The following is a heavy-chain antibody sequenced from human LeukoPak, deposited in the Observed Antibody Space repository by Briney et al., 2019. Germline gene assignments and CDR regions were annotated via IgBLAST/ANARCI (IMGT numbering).Heavy chain of an antibody. J-gene: IGHJ3*02. D-gene: IGHD5-24*01. CDR2: ISTSSSYI. CDR3: ARGSIDGYNLIDAFDI. CDR1: GFTFSSYA. Sequence: PGGSLRLSCAASGFTFSSYAMHWVRQAPGKGLEWVSSISTSSSYIYHADSVKGRFTTSMQMNSLRAEDTAVYYCARGSIDGYNLIDAFDIWGQGTMVTVSS. V-gene: IGHV3-21*01.